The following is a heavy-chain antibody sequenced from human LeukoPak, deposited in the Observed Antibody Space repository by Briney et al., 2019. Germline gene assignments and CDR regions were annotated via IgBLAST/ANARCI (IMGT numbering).Heavy chain of an antibody. CDR1: GGPISRHH. CDR2: INHSGST. V-gene: IGHV4-34*01. Sequence: SETLSLTCTVSGGPISRHHWSWIRQPPGKGLEWIGEINHSGSTNYNPSLKSRVTISVDTSKNQFSLKLSSVTAAGTAVYYCARGGSSWYSDYWGQGTLVTVSS. D-gene: IGHD6-13*01. CDR3: ARGGSSWYSDY. J-gene: IGHJ4*02.